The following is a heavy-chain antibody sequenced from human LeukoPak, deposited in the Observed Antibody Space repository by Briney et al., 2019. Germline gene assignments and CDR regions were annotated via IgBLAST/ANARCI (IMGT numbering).Heavy chain of an antibody. J-gene: IGHJ4*02. V-gene: IGHV1-69*01. CDR1: GGTFSHYA. CDR2: IIPIFGTA. D-gene: IGHD2-15*01. Sequence: SVKVSCKACGGTFSHYAISWLRQAPGQGLEWMGGIIPIFGTANYAQKFQGRVTITADESTSTAYMELSSLRSEDTAVYYCARGCRGSLDYWGQGTLVTVSS. CDR3: ARGCRGSLDY.